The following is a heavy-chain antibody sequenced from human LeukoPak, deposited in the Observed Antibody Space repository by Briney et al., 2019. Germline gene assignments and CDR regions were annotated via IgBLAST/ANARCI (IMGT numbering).Heavy chain of an antibody. CDR2: MNPNSGNT. Sequence: GASVKVSCKASGGTFGSYAISWVRQATGQGLEWMGWMNPNSGNTGYAQKFQGRVTMTRNTSISTAYMELSSLRSEDTAVYYCARANVDIVATSYYYYYYMDVWGKGTTVTISS. CDR1: GGTFGSYA. CDR3: ARANVDIVATSYYYYYYMDV. D-gene: IGHD5-12*01. J-gene: IGHJ6*03. V-gene: IGHV1-8*02.